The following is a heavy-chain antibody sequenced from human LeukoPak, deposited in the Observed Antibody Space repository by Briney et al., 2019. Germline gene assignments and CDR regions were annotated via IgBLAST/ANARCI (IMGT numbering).Heavy chain of an antibody. Sequence: ASVKVSCKASSYTFTSYGISWVRQAPGQGLEWMGWISAYNGNTNYAQKLQGRVTMTTDTSTSTAYMELRSLRSDDTAVYYCARATLLDCSSTSCSFDYWGQGTLVTVSS. D-gene: IGHD2-2*01. CDR1: SYTFTSYG. V-gene: IGHV1-18*01. J-gene: IGHJ4*02. CDR3: ARATLLDCSSTSCSFDY. CDR2: ISAYNGNT.